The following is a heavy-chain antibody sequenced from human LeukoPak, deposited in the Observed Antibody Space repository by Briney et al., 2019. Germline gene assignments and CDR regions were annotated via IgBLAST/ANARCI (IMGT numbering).Heavy chain of an antibody. CDR2: ISSRGKTT. V-gene: IGHV3-11*01. Sequence: PGGSLRLSCAASGFTFSDYYMSWIRQAPGKVLEWLSYISSRGKTTHFADSVKGRFSVSRDNTNNTLYVQMNSLRAEDTAVYFCARGRDGYKYWGQGTLVTVSS. CDR3: ARGRDGYKY. D-gene: IGHD5-24*01. J-gene: IGHJ4*02. CDR1: GFTFSDYY.